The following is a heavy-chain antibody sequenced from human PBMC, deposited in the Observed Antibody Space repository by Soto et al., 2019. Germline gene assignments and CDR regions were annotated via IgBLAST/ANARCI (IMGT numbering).Heavy chain of an antibody. D-gene: IGHD2-21*02. CDR3: AKEEVTAKDAFDI. CDR2: IYYSGIT. V-gene: IGHV4-59*01. J-gene: IGHJ3*02. CDR1: GGSISRYY. Sequence: SETLSLTCTVSGGSISRYYCSWIRQPPGKGLEWIGYIYYSGITNYNPSLKSRVTISVDTSKNQFSLYLQMNSLRAEDTALYYCAKEEVTAKDAFDIWGQGTMVTVSS.